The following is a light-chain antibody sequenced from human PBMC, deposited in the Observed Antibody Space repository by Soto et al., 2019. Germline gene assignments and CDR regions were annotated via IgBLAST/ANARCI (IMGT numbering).Light chain of an antibody. CDR1: NIGGRS. CDR2: YDG. V-gene: IGLV3-21*04. CDR3: QILDSNTDHPV. Sequence: ELTQPPSVSVAPGQTATITCGGNNIGGRSVHWYQQRPGQAPVLVIYYDGDRPSGIPERFSGSNSGITATLTISRVEAGDEADYYCQILDSNTDHPVFGGGTKLTVL. J-gene: IGLJ2*01.